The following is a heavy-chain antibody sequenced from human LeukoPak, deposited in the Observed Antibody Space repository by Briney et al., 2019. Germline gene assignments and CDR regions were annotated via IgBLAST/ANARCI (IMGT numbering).Heavy chain of an antibody. CDR2: ISAYNGNT. V-gene: IGHV1-18*01. D-gene: IGHD2-2*02. CDR1: GYTFTSYG. J-gene: IGHJ4*02. Sequence: ASVKVSCKASGYTFTSYGISWVRQAPGQGLEWMGWISAYNGNTNYAQKLQGRVTMTTDTSTSTAYMELRSLRSDDTAVYYCARDQRIAARPATAIPQCWGQGTLVTVSS. CDR3: ARDQRIAARPATAIPQC.